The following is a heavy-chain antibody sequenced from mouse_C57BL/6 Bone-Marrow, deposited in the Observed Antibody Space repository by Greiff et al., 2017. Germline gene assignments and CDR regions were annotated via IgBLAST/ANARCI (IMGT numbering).Heavy chain of an antibody. Sequence: EVKLVESGAELVKPGASVKLSCAASGFNIKDYYMHWVEQRTEQCLEWIGRIDPEDGEPKSAPKFQGKATITADTSYNTAYLQLSSLTAEDTAVYYCARGITTVVSDWGQGTTLTVSS. CDR3: ARGITTVVSD. V-gene: IGHV14-2*01. CDR1: GFNIKDYY. CDR2: IDPEDGEP. J-gene: IGHJ2*01. D-gene: IGHD1-1*01.